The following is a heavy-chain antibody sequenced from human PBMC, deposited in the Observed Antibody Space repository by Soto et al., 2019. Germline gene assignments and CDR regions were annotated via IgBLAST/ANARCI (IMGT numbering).Heavy chain of an antibody. CDR2: ISGSGGST. D-gene: IGHD2-15*01. J-gene: IGHJ4*02. V-gene: IGHV3-23*01. CDR1: GFTFSSYA. Sequence: GSLRLSCAASGFTFSSYAMSWVRRAPGKGLEWVSAISGSGGSTYYADSVKGRFTISRDNSKNTLYLQMNSLRAEDTAVYYCAKNGPKVVVAATVDYWGQGTLVTVSS. CDR3: AKNGPKVVVAATVDY.